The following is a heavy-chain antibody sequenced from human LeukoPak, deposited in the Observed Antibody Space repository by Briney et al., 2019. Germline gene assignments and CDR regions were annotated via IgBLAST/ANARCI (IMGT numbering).Heavy chain of an antibody. CDR2: IYPGDSDI. CDR1: GYSITSYW. Sequence: GESLKISCRASGYSITSYWIAWVRQMPGKGLEWMGIIYPGDSDITYSPSFQGQVTISADRSMTTAYLQWSSLRASDTAIYYCARQIAGYSYDCWGQGTLVTVSS. CDR3: ARQIAGYSYDC. V-gene: IGHV5-51*01. J-gene: IGHJ4*02. D-gene: IGHD2-21*01.